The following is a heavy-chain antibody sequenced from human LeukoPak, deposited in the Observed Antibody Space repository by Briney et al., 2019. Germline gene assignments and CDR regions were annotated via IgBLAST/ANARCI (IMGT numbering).Heavy chain of an antibody. V-gene: IGHV4-34*01. CDR1: GGSFSGYY. CDR2: INHSGST. J-gene: IGHJ4*02. Sequence: SETLSLTCAVYGGSFSGYYWSWIRQPPGKGLEWIGEINHSGSTNYNPSLKSRVTISVDTSKSQFSLKLSSVTAADTSVYYCARHSSGWYQINYWGQGTLVTVSS. D-gene: IGHD6-19*01. CDR3: ARHSSGWYQINY.